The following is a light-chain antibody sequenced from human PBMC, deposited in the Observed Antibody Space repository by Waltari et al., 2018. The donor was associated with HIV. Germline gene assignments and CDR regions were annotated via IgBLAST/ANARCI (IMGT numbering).Light chain of an antibody. Sequence: QLVLTQSPSASASLGASVKLTCTLSSGHNSYAIAWHQQQPEKGPRYLMKLKSDGSHKKGDGIPDRFSGSRAGAERYLTISILQSEDEADYYCQTWATGIRVFGGGTKLTVL. CDR1: SGHNSYA. V-gene: IGLV4-69*01. J-gene: IGLJ3*02. CDR2: LKSDGSH. CDR3: QTWATGIRV.